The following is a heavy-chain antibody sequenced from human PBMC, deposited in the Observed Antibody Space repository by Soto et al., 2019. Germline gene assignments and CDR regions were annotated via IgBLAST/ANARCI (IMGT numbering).Heavy chain of an antibody. D-gene: IGHD1-7*01. CDR2: IYWNDDK. CDR1: GFSLSTSGEA. CDR3: AHGARYNWNYYY. Sequence: SGPTLVNPTQTLTLTCTFSGFSLSTSGEAVGWIRQPPGKALEWLALIYWNDDKRYSPSLKSRLTITKDTSKNQVVLTVINMDPVDTATYYCAHGARYNWNYYYCGQRTLVTVSS. V-gene: IGHV2-5*01. J-gene: IGHJ4*02.